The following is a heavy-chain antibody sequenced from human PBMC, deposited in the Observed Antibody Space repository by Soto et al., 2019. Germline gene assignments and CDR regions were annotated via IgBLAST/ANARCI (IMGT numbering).Heavy chain of an antibody. V-gene: IGHV4-59*01. Sequence: QVQLQESGPGLVKPSETLSLTCTVSGGYMTTYKWSWIRQSPGKGLEWIGYTYSSGSINYNPSLKSRVTISIDTSKNQFSLKLNSATAADTAVYYCAREWSAFDYWGQGIVVTVSS. D-gene: IGHD2-15*01. CDR1: GGYMTTYK. CDR3: AREWSAFDY. J-gene: IGHJ4*02. CDR2: TYSSGSI.